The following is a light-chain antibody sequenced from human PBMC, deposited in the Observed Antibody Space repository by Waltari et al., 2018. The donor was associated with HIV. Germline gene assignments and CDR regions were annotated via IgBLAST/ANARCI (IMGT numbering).Light chain of an antibody. V-gene: IGLV1-40*01. CDR2: GN. Sequence: QSVLTQPPSVSRAPGQTVTISCTGSSSNIPPPFDVHLYQQIPGTAPKLLMYGNKRPSGVPDRFSGSKSGTSASLAITGLQAEDEADYYCQTYDSSLSGSVVFGGGTKLTVL. J-gene: IGLJ2*01. CDR1: SSNIPPPFD. CDR3: QTYDSSLSGSVV.